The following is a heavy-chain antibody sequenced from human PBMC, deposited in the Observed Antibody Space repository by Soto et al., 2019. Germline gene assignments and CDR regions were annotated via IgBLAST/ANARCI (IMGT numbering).Heavy chain of an antibody. CDR1: GFTVSSNY. Sequence: GGSLRLSCAASGFTVSSNYMSWVRQAPGKGLEWVSVIYSGGSTYYADSVKGRFTISRDNSKNTLYLQMNSLRAEDTAVYYCAGGETYCSGGSCSDYWGQGALGTVSS. D-gene: IGHD2-15*01. CDR2: IYSGGST. CDR3: AGGETYCSGGSCSDY. V-gene: IGHV3-53*01. J-gene: IGHJ4*02.